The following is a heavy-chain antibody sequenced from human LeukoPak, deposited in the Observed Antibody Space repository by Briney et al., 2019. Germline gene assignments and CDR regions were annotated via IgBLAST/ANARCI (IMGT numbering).Heavy chain of an antibody. CDR1: GFTFSDYY. D-gene: IGHD3-22*01. J-gene: IGHJ3*02. CDR3: AKDPHYYDSSGLATDAFDI. CDR2: ISGSGGST. Sequence: GGSLRLSCAASGFTFSDYYMSWVRQAPGKGLEWVSAISGSGGSTYYADSVKGRFTISRDNSKNTLYLQMNSLRAEDTAVYYCAKDPHYYDSSGLATDAFDIWGQGTMVTVSS. V-gene: IGHV3-23*01.